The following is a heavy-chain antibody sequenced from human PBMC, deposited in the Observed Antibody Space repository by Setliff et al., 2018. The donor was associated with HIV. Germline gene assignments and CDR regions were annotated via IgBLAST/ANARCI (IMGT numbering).Heavy chain of an antibody. CDR2: IHHTGYI. V-gene: IGHV4-34*01. Sequence: ASETLSLTCAVYGGPSTDHYWNWLRQSPGMGLEWIAEIHHTGYINYNPSLRSRVSVSRDMSSNQFSLRLSSVTAADAAVYYCAAFFVTPMTTQDFWGQGTLVTVSS. D-gene: IGHD4-4*01. CDR3: AAFFVTPMTTQDF. CDR1: GGPSTDHY. J-gene: IGHJ4*02.